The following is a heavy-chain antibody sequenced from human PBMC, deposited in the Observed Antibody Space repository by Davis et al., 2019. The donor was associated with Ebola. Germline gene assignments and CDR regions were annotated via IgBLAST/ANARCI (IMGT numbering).Heavy chain of an antibody. V-gene: IGHV4-31*03. Sequence: PSETLSLTCTVSGGSISRGGSYWTWIRQHPGKGLEWIGYIYYSGSTYYKPSLKSRVTISLDTSKNQLSLNLYSVTAADTAVYYRARDLRYDSSGYDYYFYMDVWGKGTTVTVSS. CDR2: IYYSGST. J-gene: IGHJ6*03. D-gene: IGHD3-22*01. CDR1: GGSISRGGSY. CDR3: ARDLRYDSSGYDYYFYMDV.